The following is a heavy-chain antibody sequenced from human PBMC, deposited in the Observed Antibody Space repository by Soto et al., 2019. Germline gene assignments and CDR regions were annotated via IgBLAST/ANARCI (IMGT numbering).Heavy chain of an antibody. J-gene: IGHJ4*02. CDR1: GHTSPSHA. D-gene: IGHD1-1*01. Sequence: QVQLVQSGAEVKEPGASVKVSCKASGHTSPSHAIHWVRQAPGQSLEWMGWITGGNGNTKYSQKFQDRVTITRDTXASTAYMEFSSLKSEDTAVYYCARGGWNLPWGFDYWGQGTLVTVSS. CDR2: ITGGNGNT. CDR3: ARGGWNLPWGFDY. V-gene: IGHV1-3*01.